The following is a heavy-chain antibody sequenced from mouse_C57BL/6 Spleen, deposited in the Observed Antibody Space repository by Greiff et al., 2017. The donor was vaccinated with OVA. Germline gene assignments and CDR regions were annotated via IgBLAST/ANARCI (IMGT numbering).Heavy chain of an antibody. J-gene: IGHJ1*03. CDR1: GYTFTSYW. V-gene: IGHV1-52*01. D-gene: IGHD1-1*01. Sequence: VQLQQPGAELVRPGSSVKLSCKASGYTFTSYWMHWVKQRPIQGLEWIGNIDPSDSETHYNQKFKDKATLTVDKSSSTAYMQLSSLTSEDSAVYYCARTGYYGSSSWYFDVWGTGTTVTVSS. CDR2: IDPSDSET. CDR3: ARTGYYGSSSWYFDV.